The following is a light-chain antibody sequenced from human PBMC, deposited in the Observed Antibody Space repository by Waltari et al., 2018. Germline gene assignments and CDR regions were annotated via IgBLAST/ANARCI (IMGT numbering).Light chain of an antibody. CDR1: SSNIGSNY. V-gene: IGLV1-47*01. J-gene: IGLJ6*01. Sequence: QSVLSQPPSASGTPGQRVTISCSGSSSNIGSNYVFWYQQLPGTAPKLLIHRNNQRPSGVPDRFSASKSGPSASLVISGLRSEDKADYYCTAWDNSLSANVFGSGSKVTVL. CDR3: TAWDNSLSANV. CDR2: RNN.